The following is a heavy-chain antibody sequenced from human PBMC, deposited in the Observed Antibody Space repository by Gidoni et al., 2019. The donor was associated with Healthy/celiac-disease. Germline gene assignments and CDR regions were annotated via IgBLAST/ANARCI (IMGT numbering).Heavy chain of an antibody. CDR3: ARDRSVVPAGGGMDV. CDR1: GFTFSSYE. J-gene: IGHJ6*02. CDR2: ISSSGSTI. Sequence: EVQLVESGGGLVQPGGSLRRACAASGFTFSSYEMNWVRQAPGKGLEWVSYISSSGSTIYYADSVKGRFTISRDNAKNSLYLQMNSLRAEDTAVYYCARDRSVVPAGGGMDVWGQGTTVTVSS. D-gene: IGHD2-2*01. V-gene: IGHV3-48*03.